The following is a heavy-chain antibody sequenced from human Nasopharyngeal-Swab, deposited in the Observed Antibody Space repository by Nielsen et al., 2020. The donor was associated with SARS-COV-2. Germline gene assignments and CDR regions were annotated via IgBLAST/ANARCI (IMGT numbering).Heavy chain of an antibody. D-gene: IGHD5-12*01. V-gene: IGHV3-7*01. CDR3: ARSDYSGYDLYFDY. CDR1: GFTFSSYW. Sequence: GESLNISCAASGFTFSSYWMSWVRQAPGKGLEWVANIKQDGSEKYYVDSVKGRFTISRDNAKNSLYLQMNSLRAEDTAVYYCARSDYSGYDLYFDYWGQGTLVTVSS. J-gene: IGHJ4*02. CDR2: IKQDGSEK.